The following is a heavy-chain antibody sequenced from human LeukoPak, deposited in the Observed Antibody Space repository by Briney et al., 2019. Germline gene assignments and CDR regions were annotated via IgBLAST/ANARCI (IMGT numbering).Heavy chain of an antibody. Sequence: PGGSLRLSCAASGFTFSTFDMNWVRQAPGKGLEWVAVISYDGSNKYYADSVKGRFTISRDNSKNTLYLQMNSLRAEDTAVYYCAKQGDFYGDSPPNYWGQGTLVTVSS. CDR1: GFTFSTFD. CDR3: AKQGDFYGDSPPNY. J-gene: IGHJ4*02. D-gene: IGHD4-17*01. CDR2: ISYDGSNK. V-gene: IGHV3-30*18.